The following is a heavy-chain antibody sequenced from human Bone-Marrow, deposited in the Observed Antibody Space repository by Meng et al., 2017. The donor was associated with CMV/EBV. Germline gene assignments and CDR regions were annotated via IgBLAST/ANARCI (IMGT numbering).Heavy chain of an antibody. V-gene: IGHV5-51*01. CDR3: ARQRGGYDSSGYYEY. Sequence: GGSLRPSCKGSGYTFGDYWIGWGRQMPGKGLEWMGIIYPGDSDTRVILPLQGQVTISADKSINTAYLQWSSLKAPDTAGYYCARQRGGYDSSGYYEYWGQGTLVTVSS. D-gene: IGHD3-22*01. J-gene: IGHJ4*02. CDR2: IYPGDSDT. CDR1: GYTFGDYW.